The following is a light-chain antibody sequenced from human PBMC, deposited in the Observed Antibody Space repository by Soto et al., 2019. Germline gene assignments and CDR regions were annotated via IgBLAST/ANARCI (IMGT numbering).Light chain of an antibody. J-gene: IGKJ2*01. CDR2: DAS. Sequence: EIVLTQSPATLSLSPGERATLSCRASQSVSTYLAWYQQKPGQAPRLLIYDASNRATAIPAMYSGSGSGTDFTLTICGLEREDFAVYYCQQHSNWPPYTFGQGTKLEIK. CDR1: QSVSTY. V-gene: IGKV3-11*01. CDR3: QQHSNWPPYT.